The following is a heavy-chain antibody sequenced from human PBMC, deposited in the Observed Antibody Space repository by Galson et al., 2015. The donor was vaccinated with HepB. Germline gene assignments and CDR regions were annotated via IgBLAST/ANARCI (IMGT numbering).Heavy chain of an antibody. D-gene: IGHD2-15*01. Sequence: SLRLSCAASGFTFSSYGMHWVRQAPGKGLEWVAVISYDGSNKYYADSVKGRFTISRDNSKNTLYLQMNSLRAEDTAVYYCAKDLMGDGGSSYYYYYGMDVWGQGTTVTVSS. CDR2: ISYDGSNK. CDR1: GFTFSSYG. V-gene: IGHV3-30*18. J-gene: IGHJ6*02. CDR3: AKDLMGDGGSSYYYYYGMDV.